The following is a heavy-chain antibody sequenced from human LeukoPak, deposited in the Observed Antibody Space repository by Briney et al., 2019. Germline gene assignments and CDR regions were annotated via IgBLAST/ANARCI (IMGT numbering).Heavy chain of an antibody. V-gene: IGHV4-59*01. CDR1: GGSMSSYY. CDR2: IYYSGST. J-gene: IGHJ4*02. D-gene: IGHD6-19*01. Sequence: SETLSLTCTVSGGSMSSYYWSWIRQPPGKGLEWIGYIYYSGSTNYNPSFKSRLTISVDTSKNQFSLKLRSVTAADTAVYYCARGGWYRDYWGQGTLVTVSS. CDR3: ARGGWYRDY.